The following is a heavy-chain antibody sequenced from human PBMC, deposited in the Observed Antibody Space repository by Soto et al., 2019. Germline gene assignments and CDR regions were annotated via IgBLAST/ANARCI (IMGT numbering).Heavy chain of an antibody. CDR1: RGTFSSYP. J-gene: IGHJ4*02. V-gene: IGHV1-69*06. Sequence: QVQLVQSGAEVKKPGSSVKVSCKASRGTFSSYPISWVRQAPGQGLEWMGGTNGNLGTGNYAQKFQGRLTITTDKSTTTAYMEMSSLRSEDTAVYYCARRGSHAYFRYFDNWGQGTLVTVSS. D-gene: IGHD3-10*01. CDR2: TNGNLGTG. CDR3: ARRGSHAYFRYFDN.